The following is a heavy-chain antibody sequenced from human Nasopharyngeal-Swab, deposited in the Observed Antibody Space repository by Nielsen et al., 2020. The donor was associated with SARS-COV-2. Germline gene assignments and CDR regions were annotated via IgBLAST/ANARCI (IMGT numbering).Heavy chain of an antibody. V-gene: IGHV4-34*01. CDR3: ARAPSKEIVATFLNYYYYGMDV. CDR1: GGSFSGYY. Sequence: SETLSLTCAVYGGSFSGYYWSWIRQPPGKGLEWIGEINHSGSTNYNPSLKSRVTISVDTSKNQFSVKLSSVTAADTAVYYCARAPSKEIVATFLNYYYYGMDVWGQGTTVTVSS. CDR2: INHSGST. J-gene: IGHJ6*02. D-gene: IGHD5-12*01.